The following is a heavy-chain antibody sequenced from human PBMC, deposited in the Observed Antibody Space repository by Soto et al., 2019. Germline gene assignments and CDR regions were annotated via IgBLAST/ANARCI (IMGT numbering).Heavy chain of an antibody. D-gene: IGHD2-2*01. V-gene: IGHV1-69*01. CDR3: ARSQGSSTSLEIYYYYYYGMEV. Sequence: QVQLVQSGAEVKKPGSSVKVSCKASGGTFSSYAISWVRQAPGQGLEWMGWIIPIVGSANYAQKFQGRVTITADDSTSTAYMELSSLRSEDTAVYYCARSQGSSTSLEIYYYYYYGMEVWGQGTTVTVSS. J-gene: IGHJ6*02. CDR1: GGTFSSYA. CDR2: IIPIVGSA.